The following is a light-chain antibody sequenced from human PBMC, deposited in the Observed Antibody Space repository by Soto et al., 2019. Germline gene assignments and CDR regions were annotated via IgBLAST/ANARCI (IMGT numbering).Light chain of an antibody. CDR2: GNS. CDR1: SSNIGAGYD. CDR3: QSYDSSLSGWV. Sequence: QYVLTQPPSVSEAPGQRVTIYCTGSSSNIGAGYDVNWYQQLPGTAPKLVIYGNSNRPSGVPDRFSGSKSGTSASLAITGLQAEDEADYYCQSYDSSLSGWVFGGWTKLTVL. J-gene: IGLJ3*02. V-gene: IGLV1-40*01.